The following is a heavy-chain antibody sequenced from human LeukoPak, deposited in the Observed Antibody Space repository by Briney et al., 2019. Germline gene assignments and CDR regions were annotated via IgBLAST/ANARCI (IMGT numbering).Heavy chain of an antibody. Sequence: GGSPRLSCAASGFTFSSYAMSWVRQAPGKGLEWVSAISGSGGSTYYADSVKGRFTISRDNSKNTLYLQMNSLRAEDTAVYYCAKDLRSRFDAFDIWGQGTMVTVSS. V-gene: IGHV3-23*01. CDR1: GFTFSSYA. J-gene: IGHJ3*02. D-gene: IGHD2-2*01. CDR3: AKDLRSRFDAFDI. CDR2: ISGSGGST.